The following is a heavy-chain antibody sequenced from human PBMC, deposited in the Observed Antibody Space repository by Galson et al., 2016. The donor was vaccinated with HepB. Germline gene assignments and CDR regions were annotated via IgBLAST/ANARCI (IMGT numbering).Heavy chain of an antibody. CDR1: GYTFTTYY. CDR2: LNPIDGTT. CDR3: ARGGYYDSSGSLRY. V-gene: IGHV1-46*01. Sequence: SVKVSCKASGYTFTTYYMHWVRQAPGQGLEWMGILNPIDGTTSYAEQFQGRVTMTRDTSASTVYLELSSLTSEDTAMYYCARGGYYDSSGSLRYWGRGTLVTVSS. D-gene: IGHD3-22*01. J-gene: IGHJ4*02.